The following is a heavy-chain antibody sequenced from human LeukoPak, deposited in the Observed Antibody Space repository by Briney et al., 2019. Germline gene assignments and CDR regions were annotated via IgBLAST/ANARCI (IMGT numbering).Heavy chain of an antibody. J-gene: IGHJ4*02. CDR2: ISGSGDST. V-gene: IGHV3-23*01. Sequence: GGSLTLSCAASGFTFSSYAMSCPRQARGKGLEWVSAISGSGDSTYYADPEKGRFTISRDNSKNTLYLQMNSLRAEDTAVYYCAKESAYSYGYYFDYWGQGTLVTVSS. D-gene: IGHD5-18*01. CDR3: AKESAYSYGYYFDY. CDR1: GFTFSSYA.